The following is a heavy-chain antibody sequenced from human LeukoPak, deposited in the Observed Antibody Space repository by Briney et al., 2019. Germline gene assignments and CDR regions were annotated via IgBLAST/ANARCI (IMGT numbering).Heavy chain of an antibody. CDR1: GGSFSGYY. CDR3: ARDPGYSSDY. CDR2: INHSGST. D-gene: IGHD5-18*01. Sequence: SETLSLTCAIYGGSFSGYYWSWIRQPPGKGLEWIGEINHSGSTNYNPSLKSRVTISVDTSKNQFSLKLSSVTAADTAVYYCARDPGYSSDYWGQGTLVTVSS. J-gene: IGHJ4*02. V-gene: IGHV4-34*01.